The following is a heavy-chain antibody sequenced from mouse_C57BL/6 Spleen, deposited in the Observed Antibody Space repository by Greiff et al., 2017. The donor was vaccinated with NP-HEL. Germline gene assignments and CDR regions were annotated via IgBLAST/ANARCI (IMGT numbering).Heavy chain of an antibody. J-gene: IGHJ2*01. V-gene: IGHV1-15*01. Sequence: QVQLQQSGAELVRPGASVTLSCKASGYTFTDYEMHWVKQTPVHGLEWIGAIDPETGGTAYNQKFKGKAILTADKSSSTAYMELRSLTSEDSAVYYCTRPLTTVVATGGYYFDYWGQGTTLTVSS. D-gene: IGHD1-1*01. CDR1: GYTFTDYE. CDR3: TRPLTTVVATGGYYFDY. CDR2: IDPETGGT.